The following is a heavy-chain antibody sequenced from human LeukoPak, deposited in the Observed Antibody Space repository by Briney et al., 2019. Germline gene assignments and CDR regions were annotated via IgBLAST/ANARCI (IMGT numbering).Heavy chain of an antibody. D-gene: IGHD4-17*01. J-gene: IGHJ4*02. CDR1: GGSVSSGIDY. CDR2: ISYSGTT. Sequence: ASHTLSLTCTLSGGSVSSGIDYWSWIRQPPGKALEWIGYISYSGTTNYNPSLKRRVTISVDTSKNQFSLKLTSVTAADTAVYYCARMRHGDYFDYWGQGTLVTVSS. CDR3: ARMRHGDYFDY. V-gene: IGHV4-61*01.